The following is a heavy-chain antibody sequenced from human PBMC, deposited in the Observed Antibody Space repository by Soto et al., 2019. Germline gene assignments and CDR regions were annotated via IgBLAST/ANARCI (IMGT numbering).Heavy chain of an antibody. Sequence: QVQLVESGGGVVQPGRSLRLSCAASGFTFSSYAMYWVRQAPGKGLEWVAVISYDGNNKYYADSVKGRFTISRDNSKNTLYLQMNSLTAEDTAVYYCARAECDGGSCYTPVGLRYGMDVWGQGTTVTVSS. CDR3: ARAECDGGSCYTPVGLRYGMDV. J-gene: IGHJ6*02. CDR2: ISYDGNNK. CDR1: GFTFSSYA. D-gene: IGHD2-15*01. V-gene: IGHV3-30-3*01.